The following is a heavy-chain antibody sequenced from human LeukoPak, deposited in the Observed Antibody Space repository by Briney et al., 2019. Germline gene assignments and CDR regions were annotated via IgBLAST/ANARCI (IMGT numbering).Heavy chain of an antibody. CDR2: IDSSSSTI. J-gene: IGHJ3*02. CDR1: GFTFSNYK. CDR3: AKSLLTTATGTGRAFDI. V-gene: IGHV3-48*01. D-gene: IGHD1-1*01. Sequence: GGSLRLSCTASGFTFSNYKMNWVRQAPGKGLEWISYIDSSSSTIYYADSVKGRFTTSRDNAKNSLYLQMNSLRAEDSAEYYCAKSLLTTATGTGRAFDIWGQGTMVTVSA.